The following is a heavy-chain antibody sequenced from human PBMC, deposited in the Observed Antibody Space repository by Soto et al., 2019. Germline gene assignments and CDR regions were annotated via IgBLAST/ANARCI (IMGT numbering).Heavy chain of an antibody. V-gene: IGHV3-11*01. D-gene: IGHD2-8*01. CDR1: GFTFSNYY. CDR2: ISSRASTI. J-gene: IGHJ4*02. CDR3: ASGTNGAWFVY. Sequence: QVQLVESGGGLVKPGGSLRLSCAASGFTFSNYYMSWIRQAPGKGLEWVSYISSRASTIFYADSVKGRFTISRDNVKNSLYLQMNSLRAEDTAVYYCASGTNGAWFVYWGQGILVAVSS.